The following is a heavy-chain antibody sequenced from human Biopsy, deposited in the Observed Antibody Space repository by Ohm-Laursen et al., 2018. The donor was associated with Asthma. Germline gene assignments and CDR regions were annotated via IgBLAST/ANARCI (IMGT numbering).Heavy chain of an antibody. CDR1: GLTFRNYG. J-gene: IGHJ4*02. CDR3: TRAISSSWWAVEY. CDR2: IPFDGSTK. V-gene: IGHV3-30*03. D-gene: IGHD6-6*01. Sequence: SLRLSCAASGLTFRNYGMHWVRQAPGKGLEWVALIPFDGSTKYFADSVKGRFTISRDNSKNTLYLQMNSLRAEDTAVYYCTRAISSSWWAVEYWGQGTLVTVSS.